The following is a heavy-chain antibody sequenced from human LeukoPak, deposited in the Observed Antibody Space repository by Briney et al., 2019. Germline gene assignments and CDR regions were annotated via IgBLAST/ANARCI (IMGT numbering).Heavy chain of an antibody. CDR2: IYSSGST. V-gene: IGHV4-59*04. CDR3: AKSGGYGLIDY. Sequence: SETLSLTCTVSGGSISSYYWSWIRQPPGKGLEWIGSIYSSGSTYYNASLQSRVTISIETSKNQISLRLNSVTAADTAIYYCAKSGGYGLIDYWGQGTLVTVSS. D-gene: IGHD1-26*01. J-gene: IGHJ4*02. CDR1: GGSISSYY.